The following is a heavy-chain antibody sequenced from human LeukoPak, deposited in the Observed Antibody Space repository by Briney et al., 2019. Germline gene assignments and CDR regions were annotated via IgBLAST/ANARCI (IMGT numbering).Heavy chain of an antibody. CDR1: GYTFTSYG. J-gene: IGHJ4*02. D-gene: IGHD6-13*01. CDR2: ISAYNGNT. Sequence: ASVKVSCKASGYTFTSYGISWVRQAPGQGLEWMGWISAYNGNTNYAQKFQGRVTITADESTSTAYMELSSLRSEDTAVYYCARGDTRAEGIADYWGQGTLVTVSS. V-gene: IGHV1-18*01. CDR3: ARGDTRAEGIADY.